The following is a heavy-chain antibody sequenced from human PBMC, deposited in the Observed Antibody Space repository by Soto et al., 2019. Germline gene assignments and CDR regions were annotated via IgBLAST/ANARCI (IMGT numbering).Heavy chain of an antibody. Sequence: SETLSLTCAVSGGSISSSNWWSWVRQPPGKGLEWIGEISHSGSTNYNPSLNSPVTISVDTSRNQFSLSLPSVTAADTAVFYCANPRDSTTYFDYWGPGTLVTVSS. D-gene: IGHD1-1*01. CDR3: ANPRDSTTYFDY. V-gene: IGHV4-4*02. CDR2: ISHSGST. J-gene: IGHJ4*02. CDR1: GGSISSSNW.